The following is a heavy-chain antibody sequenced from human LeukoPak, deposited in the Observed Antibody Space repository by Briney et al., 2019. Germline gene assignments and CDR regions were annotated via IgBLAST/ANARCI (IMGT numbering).Heavy chain of an antibody. D-gene: IGHD3-10*01. Sequence: GGSLRLSCAASGFTFSSYGIHWVRQAPGKGLEWVALISYDGSNKYYADSVKGRFTISRDNSKNTLYLQMNSLRAEDTAVYFCANENYYASGSYPDYWGQGTLVTVSS. CDR1: GFTFSSYG. V-gene: IGHV3-30*18. CDR2: ISYDGSNK. J-gene: IGHJ4*02. CDR3: ANENYYASGSYPDY.